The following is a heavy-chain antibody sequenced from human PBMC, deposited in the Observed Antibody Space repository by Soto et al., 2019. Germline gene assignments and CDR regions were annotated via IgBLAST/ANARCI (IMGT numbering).Heavy chain of an antibody. CDR2: ISGYNGDT. D-gene: IGHD2-8*01. V-gene: IGHV1-18*01. CDR1: GYTFTRYG. Sequence: QGHLVQSGAEVKKPGASVKVSCKASGYTFTRYGISWVRQAPGQGLEWMGWISGYNGDTNYAQNLQGRVTMTIATSTTTAYMELRSLTSDDTAVYYCAKNGQPPYYYYGLGVWGQGTTVTVSS. CDR3: AKNGQPPYYYYGLGV. J-gene: IGHJ6*02.